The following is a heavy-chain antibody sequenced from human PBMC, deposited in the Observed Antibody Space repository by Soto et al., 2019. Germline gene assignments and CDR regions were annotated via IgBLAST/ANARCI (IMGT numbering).Heavy chain of an antibody. Sequence: QVHLVQSGAEVKKPGASVKVFCQGSGYAFTTYGITWVRQAPGQGLEWMGWISAHNGNTNYAQKLQGRVTVTRDTSTSTAYMELRSLRYDDTAVYYCARGRDGDYWGQGALVTVSS. V-gene: IGHV1-18*01. D-gene: IGHD6-6*01. CDR3: ARGRDGDY. CDR1: GYAFTTYG. J-gene: IGHJ4*02. CDR2: ISAHNGNT.